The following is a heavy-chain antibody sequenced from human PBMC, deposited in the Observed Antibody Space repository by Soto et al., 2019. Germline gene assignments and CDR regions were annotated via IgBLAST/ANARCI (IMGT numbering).Heavy chain of an antibody. CDR2: IYSGGST. CDR1: GGSISNYY. J-gene: IGHJ6*02. V-gene: IGHV4-4*07. CDR3: VRDCRLMDRGARCYYGMDV. Sequence: QVQLHESGPGLVNPSETLSLTCAVSGGSISNYYWSWIRKPAEKGLEWIGRIYSGGSTNYNPSLKSRVPLSIDTSRSQFSLRLKSVTAADTAVYYCVRDCRLMDRGARCYYGMDVWGQGTTVIVSS. D-gene: IGHD3-10*01.